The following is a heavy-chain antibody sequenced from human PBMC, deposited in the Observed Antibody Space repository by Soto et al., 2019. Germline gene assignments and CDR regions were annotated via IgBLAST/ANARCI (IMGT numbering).Heavy chain of an antibody. CDR1: GGTFSSYA. J-gene: IGHJ3*02. D-gene: IGHD3-22*01. Sequence: SVKVSCKASGGTFSSYAISWVRQAPGQGLEWMGGIIPIFGTANYAQKFQGRVTITADKSTSTAYMELSSLRSEDTAVYYCARVLTYYYDSSGYYHAFDIWGQGTMVTVS. CDR2: IIPIFGTA. CDR3: ARVLTYYYDSSGYYHAFDI. V-gene: IGHV1-69*06.